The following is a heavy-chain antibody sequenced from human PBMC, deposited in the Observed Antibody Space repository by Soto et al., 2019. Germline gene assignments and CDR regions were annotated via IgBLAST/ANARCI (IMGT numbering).Heavy chain of an antibody. CDR2: IYYSGST. Sequence: TLSLTCTVSGGSISSYYWSWIRQPPGKGLEWIGYIYYSGSTNYNPSLKSRVTISVDTSKNQFSLKLSSVTAADTAVYYCASSRYCSGGSCYHYYFDYWGQGTLVTVSS. D-gene: IGHD2-15*01. V-gene: IGHV4-59*01. J-gene: IGHJ4*02. CDR1: GGSISSYY. CDR3: ASSRYCSGGSCYHYYFDY.